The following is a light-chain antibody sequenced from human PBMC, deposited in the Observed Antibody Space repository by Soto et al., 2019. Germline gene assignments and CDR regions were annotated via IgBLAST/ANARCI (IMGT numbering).Light chain of an antibody. V-gene: IGKV3-20*01. Sequence: EIVLTQSPGTLSLSPGERATLSCRASQSVSSSYLAWYQQKPGQAPRLLIYGASSRATGIPDRFSGSGSGTDFTLTISRLEPEDFAVYYCQQYGSSPPRITFGPGPKVDIK. CDR2: GAS. CDR1: QSVSSSY. CDR3: QQYGSSPPRIT. J-gene: IGKJ3*01.